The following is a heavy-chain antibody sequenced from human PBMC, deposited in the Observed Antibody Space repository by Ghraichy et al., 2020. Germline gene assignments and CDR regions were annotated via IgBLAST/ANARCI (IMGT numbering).Heavy chain of an antibody. Sequence: GGSLRLSCAASGFTFSSYAMSWVRQAPGKGLEWVSAISDSGGRTYYADSVKGRFTVSRDNSKNTLYLQMNSLRAEDTAVYYCAKDRGPSGWFDPWGQGTLVTVSS. CDR3: AKDRGPSGWFDP. D-gene: IGHD6-25*01. CDR1: GFTFSSYA. CDR2: ISDSGGRT. V-gene: IGHV3-23*01. J-gene: IGHJ5*02.